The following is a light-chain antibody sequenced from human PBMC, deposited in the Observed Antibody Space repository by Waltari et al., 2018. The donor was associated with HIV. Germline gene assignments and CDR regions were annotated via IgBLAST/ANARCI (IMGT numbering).Light chain of an antibody. Sequence: DIVMTQSPDSLPVSLGERATINCKSSQSLYSSHHKNYLAWYQQKPGQPPKLRIYWASTRESGVPDRFSGSGSGTDFTLTISSLQAEDVAVYYCQQYYVTSPLTFGGGTKVEIK. CDR1: QSLYSSHHKNY. V-gene: IGKV4-1*01. CDR2: WAS. J-gene: IGKJ4*01. CDR3: QQYYVTSPLT.